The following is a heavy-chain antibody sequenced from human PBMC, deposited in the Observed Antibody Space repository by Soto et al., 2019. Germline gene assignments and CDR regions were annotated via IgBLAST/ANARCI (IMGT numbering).Heavy chain of an antibody. D-gene: IGHD3-16*01. J-gene: IGHJ4*02. CDR3: ARGGTPIDS. CDR1: GYTFTNFG. CDR2: ISAYNGNT. Sequence: QVQLVQSGAEVKKPGASVKVSCKASGYTFTNFGISWVRQAPGQGLEWVGWISAYNGNTHYAQNFPGRVTMTTDTSTSTAYRELRILRSADKAVYYCARGGTPIDSWGQGTLVTVSS. V-gene: IGHV1-18*01.